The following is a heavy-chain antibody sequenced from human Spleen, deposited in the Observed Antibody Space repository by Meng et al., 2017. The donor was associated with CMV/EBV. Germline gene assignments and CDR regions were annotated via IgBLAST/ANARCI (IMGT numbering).Heavy chain of an antibody. CDR1: GYTFTSYD. CDR2: MNPNSGNT. D-gene: IGHD1-14*01. Sequence: ASVKVSCKASGYTFTSYDINWMRQATGQGLEWMGWMNPNSGNTGYAQKFQGRVTITRNTSISTAYMELSSLISEDTAVYYCAARNRNQGFDYWGQGTLVTVSS. CDR3: AARNRNQGFDY. V-gene: IGHV1-8*03. J-gene: IGHJ4*02.